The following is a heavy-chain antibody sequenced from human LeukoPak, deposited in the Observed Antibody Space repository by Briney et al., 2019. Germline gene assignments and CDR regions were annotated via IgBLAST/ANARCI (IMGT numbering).Heavy chain of an antibody. CDR1: GYTFTSYA. J-gene: IGHJ4*02. CDR3: ARSSSGWYGVDY. V-gene: IGHV1-3*01. Sequence: ASVKVSCKASGYTFTSYAMHWVRQAPGQRLEWRGWINAGNGNTKYSQKFQGRVTITSDTSASTAYMELSSLRSEDTAVYYCARSSSGWYGVDYWGQGTLVTVSS. CDR2: INAGNGNT. D-gene: IGHD6-19*01.